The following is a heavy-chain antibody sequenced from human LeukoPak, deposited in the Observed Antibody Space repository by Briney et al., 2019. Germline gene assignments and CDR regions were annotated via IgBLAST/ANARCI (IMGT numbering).Heavy chain of an antibody. CDR3: ASQLRNYYYYGMDV. CDR2: IYSGGST. J-gene: IGHJ6*02. V-gene: IGHV3-53*01. D-gene: IGHD1-1*01. CDR1: GFTVSSNY. Sequence: GGSLRLSCAASGFTVSSNYMGWVRQAPGKGLEWVSVIYSGGSTYYADSVKGRFTISRDNSKNTLYLQMNSLRAEDTAVYYCASQLRNYYYYGMDVWGQGTTVTVSS.